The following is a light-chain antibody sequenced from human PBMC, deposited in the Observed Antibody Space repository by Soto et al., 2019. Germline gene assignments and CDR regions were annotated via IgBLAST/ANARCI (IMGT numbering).Light chain of an antibody. J-gene: IGLJ2*01. V-gene: IGLV2-8*01. Sequence: QSALTHPPSASGSPGQSVTISCTGTSRDVGGYVYVSWYQQYPGKVPKLIIYEVNKRPSGIPDRFSGSKSGNTASLTVSGLQAEDEADYYCSSYAGSNIDVVFGGGTKLTVL. CDR3: SSYAGSNIDVV. CDR2: EVN. CDR1: SRDVGGYVY.